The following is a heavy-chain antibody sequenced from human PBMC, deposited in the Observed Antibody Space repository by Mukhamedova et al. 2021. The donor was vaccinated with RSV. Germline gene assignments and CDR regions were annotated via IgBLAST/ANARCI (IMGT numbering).Heavy chain of an antibody. Sequence: VRLAPGQGLEWVATFNPRGGSTSYAQRFQDRVTLTRDTSTSTVYMELKSLKSDDTGIYYCARDTSGTGTTNPQYRGLDVWGQGTT. CDR2: FNPRGGST. CDR3: ARDTSGTGTTNPQYRGLDV. D-gene: IGHD1-7*01. V-gene: IGHV1-46*01. J-gene: IGHJ6*02.